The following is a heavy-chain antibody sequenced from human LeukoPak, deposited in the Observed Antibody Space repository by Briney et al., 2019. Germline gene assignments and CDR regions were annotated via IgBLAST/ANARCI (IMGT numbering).Heavy chain of an antibody. Sequence: SGTLSLTCTVSGGSISSYYWSWIRQPPGKGLEWIGYIYYSGSTNYNPSLKSRVTISVDTSKNQFSLKLSSVAAADTAVYYCARDGSLYDSSGYFDAFDIWGQGTMVTVSS. V-gene: IGHV4-59*01. J-gene: IGHJ3*02. CDR3: ARDGSLYDSSGYFDAFDI. CDR2: IYYSGST. D-gene: IGHD3-22*01. CDR1: GGSISSYY.